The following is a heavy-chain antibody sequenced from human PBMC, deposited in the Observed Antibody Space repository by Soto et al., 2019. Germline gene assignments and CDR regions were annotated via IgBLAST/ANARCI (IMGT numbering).Heavy chain of an antibody. CDR3: AKDSRSHPQGWFDP. D-gene: IGHD2-15*01. CDR1: GFTFSSYD. Sequence: EVQLLESGGGLVQPGESLRLSCAASGFTFSSYDMTWVRQAPGKGLEWVSSISGSGDYTYFADSVKGRFTISRDSSKDTLDLQMSSLRVEDTAIYYCAKDSRSHPQGWFDPWGQGTLVTVSS. V-gene: IGHV3-23*01. CDR2: ISGSGDYT. J-gene: IGHJ5*02.